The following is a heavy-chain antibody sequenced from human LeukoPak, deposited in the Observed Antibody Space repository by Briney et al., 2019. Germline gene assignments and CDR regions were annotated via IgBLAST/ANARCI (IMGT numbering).Heavy chain of an antibody. CDR2: IYYSGST. CDR3: ARGLVPAAYNWFDP. Sequence: SETLSLTCTVSGGSISSGGYYWSWIRQHPGKGLEWIGYIYYSGSTYYNPSLKSRDTISVDTSKNQFSLKLGSVTAADTAVYYCARGLVPAAYNWFDPWGQGTLVTVSS. J-gene: IGHJ5*02. V-gene: IGHV4-31*03. D-gene: IGHD2-2*01. CDR1: GGSISSGGYY.